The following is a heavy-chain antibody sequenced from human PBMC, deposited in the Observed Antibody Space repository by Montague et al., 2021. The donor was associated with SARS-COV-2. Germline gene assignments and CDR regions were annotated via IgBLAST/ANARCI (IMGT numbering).Heavy chain of an antibody. CDR1: GFTFSAYA. D-gene: IGHD3-10*01. V-gene: IGHV3-23*01. J-gene: IGHJ4*02. CDR3: AKGMDRTVQGIIIWKNGDYFDY. Sequence: SLRLSCAASGFTFSAYAMNWVRQAPGRGLEWVAGVSGGVGNTYYADSVKGRFTISRDNSKKALYLQLNTLRPEDTAVYYCAKGMDRTVQGIIIWKNGDYFDYWGQGTLVAVSS. CDR2: VSGGVGNT.